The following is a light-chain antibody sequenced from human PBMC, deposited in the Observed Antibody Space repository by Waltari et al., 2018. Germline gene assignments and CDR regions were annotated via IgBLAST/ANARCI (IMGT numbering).Light chain of an antibody. Sequence: QSALTQPPSASGSPGPSVTIPCPGTRSAVGAYKYVSWYPYYPATAPKLILYEVNKRPSGVPDRFYGSRSGSTAFLTVSGLQADDEAVYFCFSYAGSNTYVFGSGTTVTVL. CDR1: RSAVGAYKY. J-gene: IGLJ1*01. CDR3: FSYAGSNTYV. CDR2: EVN. V-gene: IGLV2-8*01.